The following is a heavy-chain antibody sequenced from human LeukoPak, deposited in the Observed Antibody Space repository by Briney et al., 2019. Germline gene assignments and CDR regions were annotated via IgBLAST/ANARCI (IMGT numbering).Heavy chain of an antibody. CDR2: IYYSGST. D-gene: IGHD2-2*01. CDR1: GGSISSSSYY. CDR3: ARHTGCSSTSCYVDY. J-gene: IGHJ4*02. Sequence: SETLSLTCTVSGGSISSSSYYWGWIRQPPGKGLEWIGSIYYSGSTYYNPSLKSRVTISVDTSKNQFSLKLSSVTAADTAVYYCARHTGCSSTSCYVDYWGQGTLVTVSS. V-gene: IGHV4-39*01.